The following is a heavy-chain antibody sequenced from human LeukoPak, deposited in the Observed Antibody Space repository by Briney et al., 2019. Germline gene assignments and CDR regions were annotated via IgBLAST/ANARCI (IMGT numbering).Heavy chain of an antibody. CDR2: INEDGSEK. CDR3: ARDKVTY. CDR1: GFTFSSHW. V-gene: IGHV3-7*01. J-gene: IGHJ4*02. Sequence: GSLRLSCAASGFTFSSHWMSWVRQTPEKGVEWVAHINEDGSEKYYVDSVKGRFTISRDNANNSLFLQMNSLRAEDTAFYYCARDKVTYWGQGTLVTVSS.